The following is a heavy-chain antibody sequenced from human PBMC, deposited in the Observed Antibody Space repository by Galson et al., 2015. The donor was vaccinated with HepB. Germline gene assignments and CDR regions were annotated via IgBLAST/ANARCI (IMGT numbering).Heavy chain of an antibody. V-gene: IGHV5-51*01. D-gene: IGHD3-16*01. Sequence: SGAEVKKPGESLQISCKGSGHSFTGYWIAWVRQMPGKGPEWMGNIYPDDSDTRYNPSFQGQVTISADKSITTAYLQWNSLKASDTAMYYCARPLGDDPYEIYAFDIWGQGTSVTVSS. J-gene: IGHJ3*02. CDR3: ARPLGDDPYEIYAFDI. CDR2: IYPDDSDT. CDR1: GHSFTGYW.